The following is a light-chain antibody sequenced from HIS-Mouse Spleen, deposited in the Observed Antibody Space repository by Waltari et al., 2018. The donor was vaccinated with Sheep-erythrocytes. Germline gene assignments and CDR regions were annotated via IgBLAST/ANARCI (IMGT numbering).Light chain of an antibody. V-gene: IGLV2-8*01. CDR1: SSDVGGYNY. CDR2: EVS. CDR3: SSYAGSNNYV. Sequence: QSALTQPPSASGSPGQSVTISCTGTSSDVGGYNYVSWYQQHPGKAPKPMIYEVSKRPSAVPDRFSGSKSGNTASLTVSGLQAEDEADYYCSSYAGSNNYVFGTGTKVTVL. J-gene: IGLJ1*01.